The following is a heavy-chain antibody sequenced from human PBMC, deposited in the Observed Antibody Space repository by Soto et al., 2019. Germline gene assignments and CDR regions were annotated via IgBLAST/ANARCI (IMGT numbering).Heavy chain of an antibody. V-gene: IGHV3-30-3*01. CDR2: ISYDGSNK. Sequence: QVHLVESGGGVVQPGRSLRLSCATSGFTFSSYVMHWVRQAPGKGLEWVAVISYDGSNKYYADSVKGRFTISRDNSKNTLDLQMNTLRAEDTAVYYCARDPYGMDVWGQGTTVTVSS. CDR3: ARDPYGMDV. CDR1: GFTFSSYV. J-gene: IGHJ6*02.